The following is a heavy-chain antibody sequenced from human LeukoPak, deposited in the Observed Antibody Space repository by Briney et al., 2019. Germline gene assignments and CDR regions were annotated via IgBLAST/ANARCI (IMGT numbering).Heavy chain of an antibody. CDR2: IYYSGST. J-gene: IGHJ2*01. D-gene: IGHD3-22*01. V-gene: IGHV4-59*08. Sequence: SSETLSLTCTVSGGSISSYYWSWIRQPPGKGLEWIGYIYYSGSTNYNPSLKSRATISVDTSKNQFSLKLSSVTAADTAVYYCARRGYYYDSLYWYFDLWGRGTLVTVSS. CDR1: GGSISSYY. CDR3: ARRGYYYDSLYWYFDL.